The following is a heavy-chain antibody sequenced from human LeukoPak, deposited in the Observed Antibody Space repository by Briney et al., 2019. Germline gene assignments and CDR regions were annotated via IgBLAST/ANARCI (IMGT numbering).Heavy chain of an antibody. CDR1: GYTFTNYD. CDR2: MNPNSGNT. Sequence: ASVKVSCKASGYTFTNYDINWVRQAPGQGLEWMGWMNPNSGNTGYAQKFKGRVTMTRNTSISTAYMELSSLRSEDAAVYYCAKEYSSSWYFYWGQGTLVTVSS. J-gene: IGHJ4*02. CDR3: AKEYSSSWYFY. V-gene: IGHV1-8*01. D-gene: IGHD6-13*01.